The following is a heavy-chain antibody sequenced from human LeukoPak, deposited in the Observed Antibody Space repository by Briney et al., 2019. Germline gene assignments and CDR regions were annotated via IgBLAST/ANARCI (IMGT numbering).Heavy chain of an antibody. CDR1: GFTFSSSW. CDR3: ARDPGYESWSPFWGGMDV. CDR2: ITRDGSST. J-gene: IGHJ6*04. V-gene: IGHV3-74*01. Sequence: SGGSLRPSCAASGFTFSSSWMHWVRQAPGKGLVWVSRITRDGSSTTYADSVKGRFTTSRDNAKNTLYLQMDSLRDDDTAVYYCARDPGYESWSPFWGGMDVWGNGTTVIVSS. D-gene: IGHD3-16*01.